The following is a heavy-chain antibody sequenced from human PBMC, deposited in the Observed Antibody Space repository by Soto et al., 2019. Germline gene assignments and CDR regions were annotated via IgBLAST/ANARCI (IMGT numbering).Heavy chain of an antibody. V-gene: IGHV3-11*01. J-gene: IGHJ5*02. CDR2: ISSSGSTI. Sequence: PGGSLRLSCAASGFTFSDYYMSWIRQAPGKGLEWVSYISSSGSTIYYADSVKGRFTISRDNAKNSLYLQMNSLRAEDTAVYYCARAYYGSGSYLSNNWFDPWGQGTLVTVSS. CDR3: ARAYYGSGSYLSNNWFDP. D-gene: IGHD3-10*01. CDR1: GFTFSDYY.